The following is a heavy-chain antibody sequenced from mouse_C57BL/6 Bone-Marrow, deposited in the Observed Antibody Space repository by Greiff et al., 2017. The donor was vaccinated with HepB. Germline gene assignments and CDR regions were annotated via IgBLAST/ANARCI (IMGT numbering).Heavy chain of an antibody. Sequence: DVMLVESGGGLVQPGGSLKLSCAASGFTFSDYYMYWVRQTPEKRLEWVAYISNGGGSTYYPDTVKGRFTISRDNAKNTLYLQMSRLKSEDTAMDYCARHGDYWGQGTSVTVSS. CDR1: GFTFSDYY. CDR3: ARHGDY. V-gene: IGHV5-12*01. CDR2: ISNGGGST. J-gene: IGHJ4*01.